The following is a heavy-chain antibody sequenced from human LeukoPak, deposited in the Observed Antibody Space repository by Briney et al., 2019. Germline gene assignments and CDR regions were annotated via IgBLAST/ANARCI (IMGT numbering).Heavy chain of an antibody. CDR2: ISYDGSDK. Sequence: GGSLRLSCAASGFTFSSYAMHWVRQAPGKGLEWVAVISYDGSDKYYADSVKGRFTISRDNSKNTLYLQMNSLRAEDTAVYYCARDDGYWGQGTLVTVSS. V-gene: IGHV3-30*04. CDR1: GFTFSSYA. CDR3: ARDDGY. J-gene: IGHJ4*02. D-gene: IGHD5-24*01.